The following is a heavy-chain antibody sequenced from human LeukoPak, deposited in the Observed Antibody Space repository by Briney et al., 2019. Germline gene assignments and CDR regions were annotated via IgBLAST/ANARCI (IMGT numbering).Heavy chain of an antibody. J-gene: IGHJ3*02. Sequence: ASVKVSCKASGYTFIGYYMHWVRQAPGQGLEWMGRINPNSGGTNYAQKFQGRVTMTRDTSISTAYMELSRLRSDDTAVYYCARAHRRAMKDAFDIWGQGTMVTVSS. CDR1: GYTFIGYY. V-gene: IGHV1-2*06. D-gene: IGHD2-2*01. CDR2: INPNSGGT. CDR3: ARAHRRAMKDAFDI.